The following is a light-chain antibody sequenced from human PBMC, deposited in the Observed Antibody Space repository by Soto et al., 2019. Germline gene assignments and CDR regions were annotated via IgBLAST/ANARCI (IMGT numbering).Light chain of an antibody. J-gene: IGLJ3*02. CDR2: EVS. V-gene: IGLV2-8*01. CDR3: TSYVGSDIWV. Sequence: QSALTQPPSASGSPGQSVTISCTGTSSDVGAYKCVSWYQQYPGKAPKLMIYEVSKRPSGVPDRFSGSTSGNTASLTVSGLQAEDEADYYCTSYVGSDIWVFGGGTKLTVL. CDR1: SSDVGAYKC.